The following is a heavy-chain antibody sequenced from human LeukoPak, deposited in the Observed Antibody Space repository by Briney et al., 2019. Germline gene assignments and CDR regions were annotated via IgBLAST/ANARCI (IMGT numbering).Heavy chain of an antibody. CDR1: GFTFSSYV. CDR2: ISSDGSNK. D-gene: IGHD5-18*01. J-gene: IGHJ4*02. V-gene: IGHV3-30*18. Sequence: GGSLRLSCAASGFTFSSYVMHWVRQAPGKGLEWVAVISSDGSNKYYADSVKGRLTISRDNSQNTLYLQMNSLRDEDTAAYYCAKNEGGWYSYGYSLDYWGQGTLVTVSS. CDR3: AKNEGGWYSYGYSLDY.